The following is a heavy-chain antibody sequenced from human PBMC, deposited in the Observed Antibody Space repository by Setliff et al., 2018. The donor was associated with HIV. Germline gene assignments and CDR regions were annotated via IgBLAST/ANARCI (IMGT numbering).Heavy chain of an antibody. CDR3: ARGFLSIFGVVSYFDY. V-gene: IGHV4-59*01. CDR1: GGSISTYY. CDR2: INYSGST. Sequence: PSETLSLTCNVSGGSISTYYWSWIRQPPGKGLEWIGYINYSGSTNYSPSLKSRVTISVDTSKNQFSLKLSSVTAADTAVYYCARGFLSIFGVVSYFDYWGQGTLVTVSS. J-gene: IGHJ4*02. D-gene: IGHD3-3*01.